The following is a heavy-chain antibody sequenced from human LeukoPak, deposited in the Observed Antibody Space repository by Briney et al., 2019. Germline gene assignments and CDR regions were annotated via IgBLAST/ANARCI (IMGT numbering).Heavy chain of an antibody. Sequence: GGSLRLSCAASGFTFSSYAMSWVRQAPGKGLEWVSAISGSGGSTYYADSVKGRFTISRDNSKNTLYLQMNSLRAEDTAVYYCAKEARSSGWHKKSYYYYGMDVWGQGTTVTVSS. V-gene: IGHV3-23*01. CDR1: GFTFSSYA. J-gene: IGHJ6*02. D-gene: IGHD6-19*01. CDR3: AKEARSSGWHKKSYYYYGMDV. CDR2: ISGSGGST.